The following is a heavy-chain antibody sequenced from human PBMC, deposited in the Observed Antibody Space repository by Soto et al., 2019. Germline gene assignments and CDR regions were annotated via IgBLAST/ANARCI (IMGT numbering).Heavy chain of an antibody. D-gene: IGHD2-15*01. V-gene: IGHV3-15*01. CDR1: GISFNDAW. CDR2: IRSRSVGATT. J-gene: IGHJ4*02. Sequence: EVQLVESGGGLVKPGGSLRLSFAASGISFNDAWISWVRQAPGQGLEWIGRIRSRSVGATTDYAAPVKGRFTLSRDDSQNTVSLQMNILKTEDTGVYYCTTGPPVRGHCSGGSCYWGQGTLVTVSS. CDR3: TTGPPVRGHCSGGSCY.